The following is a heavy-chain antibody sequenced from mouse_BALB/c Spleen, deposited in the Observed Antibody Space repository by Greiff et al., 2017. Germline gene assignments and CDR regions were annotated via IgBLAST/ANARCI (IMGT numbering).Heavy chain of an antibody. CDR1: GYTFSSYW. J-gene: IGHJ3*01. V-gene: IGHV1-9*01. CDR2: ILPGSGST. D-gene: IGHD1-1*01. CDR3: ARSLIYYYGSSFAY. Sequence: VQVVESGAELMKPGASVKISCKATGYTFSSYWIEWVKQRPGHGLEWIGEILPGSGSTNYNEKFKGKATFTADTSSNTAYMQLSSLTSEDSAVYYCARSLIYYYGSSFAYWGQGTLVTVSA.